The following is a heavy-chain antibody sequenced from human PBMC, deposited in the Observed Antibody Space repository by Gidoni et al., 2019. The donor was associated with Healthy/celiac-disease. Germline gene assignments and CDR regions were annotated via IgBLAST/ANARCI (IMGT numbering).Heavy chain of an antibody. CDR1: GGSISSSSYY. CDR2: IYYSGST. J-gene: IGHJ6*02. D-gene: IGHD1-26*01. CDR3: ARQGARPGAALGMDV. Sequence: QLQLQESGPGLVKPSETLSLTCTVSGGSISSSSYYWGWIRQPPGKGLEWIGSIYYSGSTYYNPSLKSRVTISVDTSKNQFSLKLSSVTAADTAVYYCARQGARPGAALGMDVWGQGTTVTVSS. V-gene: IGHV4-39*01.